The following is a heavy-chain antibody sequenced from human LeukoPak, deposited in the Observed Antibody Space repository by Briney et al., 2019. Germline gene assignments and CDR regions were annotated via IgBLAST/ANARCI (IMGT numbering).Heavy chain of an antibody. CDR1: GGTFSSYA. Sequence: EASVKVSCKASGGTFSSYAISWVRQAPGQGLEWMGGIIPIFGTANYAQKFQGRVTITADESTSTAYMELSSLRSEDTAVYYCARGDYYDSSGYYPLDYWGQGTLVTVSS. CDR3: ARGDYYDSSGYYPLDY. D-gene: IGHD3-22*01. CDR2: IIPIFGTA. V-gene: IGHV1-69*13. J-gene: IGHJ4*02.